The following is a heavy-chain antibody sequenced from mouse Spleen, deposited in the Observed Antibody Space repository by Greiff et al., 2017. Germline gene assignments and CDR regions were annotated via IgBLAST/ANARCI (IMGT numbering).Heavy chain of an antibody. V-gene: IGHV2-6*03. CDR2: IWSDGST. D-gene: IGHD4-1*02. CDR3: ARPTGSAWFAY. Sequence: VKLMESGPGLVAPSQSLSITCTVSGFSLTSYGVHWVRQPPGKGLEWLVVIWSDGSTDYNAAFISRLSISKDNPKSQVFFKMNSLQADDTAIYYCARPTGSAWFAYWGQGTLVTVSA. J-gene: IGHJ3*01. CDR1: GFSLTSYG.